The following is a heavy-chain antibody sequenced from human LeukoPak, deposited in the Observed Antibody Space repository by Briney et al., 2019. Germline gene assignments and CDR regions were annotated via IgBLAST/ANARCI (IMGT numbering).Heavy chain of an antibody. V-gene: IGHV3-48*01. J-gene: IGHJ4*02. CDR2: ISYSSRTI. CDR1: GFTFSSYS. D-gene: IGHD3-3*01. CDR3: AKNPGDDF. Sequence: GGSLRLSCAASGFTFSSYSMNWVRQAPGKGLEWVSYISYSSRTIYYADSVKGRFTISRDNAKNTLYLQMNSLRAEDTAVYYCAKNPGDDFWGQGTLVTVSS.